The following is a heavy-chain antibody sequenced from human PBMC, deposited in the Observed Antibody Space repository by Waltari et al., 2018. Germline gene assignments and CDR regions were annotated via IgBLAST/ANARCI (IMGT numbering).Heavy chain of an antibody. D-gene: IGHD3-22*01. V-gene: IGHV3-30*04. CDR2: ISYNGRKI. J-gene: IGHJ6*02. Sequence: QVQLVESVGGVVQPGGSLRLSCAASEFPLGSYVMHWVRQAPGKGLEWVAVISYNGRKIYYVDSVNGRFTISRDNSKKTLYMQMNSLTAEDTAVYYCARDYCDRANCHGMDVWGQGTTVTV. CDR3: ARDYCDRANCHGMDV. CDR1: EFPLGSYV.